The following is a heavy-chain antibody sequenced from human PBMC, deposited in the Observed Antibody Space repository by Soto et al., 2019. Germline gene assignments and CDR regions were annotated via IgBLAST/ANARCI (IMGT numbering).Heavy chain of an antibody. CDR1: GFTFSDYW. J-gene: IGHJ4*02. V-gene: IGHV3-7*01. CDR3: ARRNLIHY. D-gene: IGHD1-1*01. Sequence: EVQLVESGGGLVQPGGSLRLSCAASGFTFSDYWMSWVRQAPGKGLECVASIKYDGSAKYSVDSVKGRFTIARDNAKNSSYLQPSSLRVAATAVYYCARRNLIHYSGQGTQVTVSS. CDR2: IKYDGSAK.